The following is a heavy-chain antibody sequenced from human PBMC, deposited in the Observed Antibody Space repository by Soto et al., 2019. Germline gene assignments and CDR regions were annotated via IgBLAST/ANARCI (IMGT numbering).Heavy chain of an antibody. D-gene: IGHD3-22*01. J-gene: IGHJ4*02. CDR3: ATSRSYYYDSSGYDAPFDY. V-gene: IGHV1-3*01. Sequence: ASVKVSCKASGYTFTSYAMHWVRQAPGQRLEWMGWINAGNGNTKYSQKFQGRVTITRDTSASTAYMELSSLRSEDTAVYYCATSRSYYYDSSGYDAPFDYWGQGTLVTVSS. CDR1: GYTFTSYA. CDR2: INAGNGNT.